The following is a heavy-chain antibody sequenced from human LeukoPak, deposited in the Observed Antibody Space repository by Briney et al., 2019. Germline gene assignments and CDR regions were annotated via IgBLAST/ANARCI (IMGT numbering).Heavy chain of an antibody. V-gene: IGHV3-23*01. CDR3: AKRGVVLRTVFLLAS. D-gene: IGHD2-8*02. CDR1: GFTFDNYA. J-gene: IGHJ4*02. CDR2: ISPTGGST. Sequence: PGGSLRLSCAASGFTFDNYAMAWVRQAPGKGLEWVSTISPTGGSTYYADSVKGRFTISRDNSKNTLYVQMNSLRAEDTAVYYCAKRGVVLRTVFLLASSGQGTLVSFSS.